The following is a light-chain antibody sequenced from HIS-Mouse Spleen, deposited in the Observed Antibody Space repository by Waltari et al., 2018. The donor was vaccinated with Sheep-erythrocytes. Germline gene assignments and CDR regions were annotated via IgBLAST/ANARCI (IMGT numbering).Light chain of an antibody. CDR1: QGISSY. CDR2: AAS. CDR3: QQLNSYPALT. J-gene: IGKJ4*01. V-gene: IGKV1-9*01. Sequence: DIQLTQSPSFLSASVGDRVTITCRARQGISSYLAWYQQKPGKAPTILIYAASTLQSGVPSRFSGSGSGTEFTLTISSLQPEDFATYFCQQLNSYPALTFGGGTKVEIK.